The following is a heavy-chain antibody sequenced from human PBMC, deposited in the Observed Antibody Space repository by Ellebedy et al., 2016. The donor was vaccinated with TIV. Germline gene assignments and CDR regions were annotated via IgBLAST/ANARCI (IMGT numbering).Heavy chain of an antibody. CDR1: GFPFSSYS. CDR3: ARERGCSSTSCYGFNWFDP. V-gene: IGHV3-21*01. D-gene: IGHD2-2*01. CDR2: ISSSSSYI. J-gene: IGHJ5*02. Sequence: GESLKISCAASGFPFSSYSMNWVRQAPGKGLEWVSSISSSSSYIYYADSVKGRFTISRDNAKNSLYLQMNSLRAEDTAVYYCARERGCSSTSCYGFNWFDPWGQGTLVTVSS.